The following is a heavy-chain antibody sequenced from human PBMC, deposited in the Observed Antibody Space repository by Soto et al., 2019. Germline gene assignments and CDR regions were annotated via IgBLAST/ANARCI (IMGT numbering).Heavy chain of an antibody. V-gene: IGHV1-69*12. J-gene: IGHJ5*02. CDR2: IIPIFGTA. Sequence: QVQLVQSGAEVKKPGSSVKVSCKASGGTFSNYAISWVRQALGQGLEWMGGIIPIFGTANYAQKFQGRVTITADESTSTAYMALSSLRSEDTAIYYCAVGSVDIVPTGMKPFDPWGQGTLVTVSS. D-gene: IGHD5-12*01. CDR1: GGTFSNYA. CDR3: AVGSVDIVPTGMKPFDP.